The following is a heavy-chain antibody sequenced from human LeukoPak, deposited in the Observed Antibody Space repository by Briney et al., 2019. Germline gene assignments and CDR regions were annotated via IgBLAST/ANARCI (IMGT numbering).Heavy chain of an antibody. CDR2: IYYSGST. CDR3: ATEGCSSTSCYGGFDY. J-gene: IGHJ4*02. D-gene: IGHD2-2*01. CDR1: GGSISSYY. Sequence: SETLSLTCTVSGGSISSYYWSWIRQPPGKGLEWIGYIYYSGSTNYNPSLKSRVTISVDTSKNQFSLKLSSVTAADTAVYYCATEGCSSTSCYGGFDYWGQGTLVTVSS. V-gene: IGHV4-59*01.